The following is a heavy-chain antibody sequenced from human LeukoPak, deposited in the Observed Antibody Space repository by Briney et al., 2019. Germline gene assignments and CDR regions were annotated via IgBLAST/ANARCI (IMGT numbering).Heavy chain of an antibody. Sequence: SGPTLVKPTQTLTLTCTFSGFSLSTPGMGVAWIRQPPGKALERLALIYWDDDKRYTPSLSSRLTITKDTSKNQAVLKMFNMDPMDTATYYCAHRRTFFATGGSSYYFDSWGQGTLVTVSS. CDR2: IYWDDDK. CDR3: AHRRTFFATGGSSYYFDS. V-gene: IGHV2-5*02. CDR1: GFSLSTPGMG. D-gene: IGHD2-8*02. J-gene: IGHJ4*02.